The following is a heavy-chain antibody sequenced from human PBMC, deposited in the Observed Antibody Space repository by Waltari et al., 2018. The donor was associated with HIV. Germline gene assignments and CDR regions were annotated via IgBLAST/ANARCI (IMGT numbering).Heavy chain of an antibody. CDR1: GFTFRNAW. J-gene: IGHJ4*02. Sequence: ELPLVESGGGLVKPGGSLRLFCVVSGFTFRNAWMSWVRQAPGKGREWVGDSRSKTDGGTVDDATLGRGRLTGSREDSKDTRYLKMKRLETEDTAVYYWTTSQYYYVFEYWGQGTRVTVSS. CDR3: TTSQYYYVFEY. D-gene: IGHD3-10*02. V-gene: IGHV3-15*01. CDR2: SRSKTDGGTV.